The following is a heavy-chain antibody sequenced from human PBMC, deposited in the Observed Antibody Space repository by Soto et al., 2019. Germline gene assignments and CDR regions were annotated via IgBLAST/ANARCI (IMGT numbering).Heavy chain of an antibody. CDR1: GFTFSSYA. CDR3: AKGGYCSGGSCYHYYYYYYGMDV. Sequence: GGSLRLSCAASGFTFSSYAMSWVRQAPGKGLEWVSAISGSGGSTYCADSVKGRFTISRDNSKNMLYLQMNSLRAEDTAVSYCAKGGYCSGGSCYHYYYYYYGMDVWGQGTTVTVSS. V-gene: IGHV3-23*01. D-gene: IGHD2-15*01. J-gene: IGHJ6*02. CDR2: ISGSGGST.